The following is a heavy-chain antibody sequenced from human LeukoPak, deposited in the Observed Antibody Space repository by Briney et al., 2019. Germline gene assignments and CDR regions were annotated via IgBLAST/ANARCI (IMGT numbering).Heavy chain of an antibody. D-gene: IGHD3-10*01. V-gene: IGHV5-51*01. CDR3: ARQSGSGSYRSSYVY. Sequence: GVSLKISCKGSGYIFTNYWIGWVRQMPGKGLEWMGIIYPGDSDTRYSPSFQGQVTISADKSISTAYLQWNSLKASDTAMYYCARQSGSGSYRSSYVYWGQGTLVTVSS. J-gene: IGHJ4*02. CDR2: IYPGDSDT. CDR1: GYIFTNYW.